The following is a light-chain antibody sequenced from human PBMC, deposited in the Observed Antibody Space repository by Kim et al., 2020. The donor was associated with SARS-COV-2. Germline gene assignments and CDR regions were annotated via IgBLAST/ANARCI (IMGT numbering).Light chain of an antibody. CDR2: DAS. CDR1: QDISNY. J-gene: IGKJ4*01. Sequence: DIQMTQPPSSLSASVGDRVTITCQASQDISNYLNWYQQKPGKAPKLLIYDASNLETGVPSRFSGSGSGTDFTFTISSLQPEDIATYYCQQYDNLPRTFGGGTKVDIK. V-gene: IGKV1-33*01. CDR3: QQYDNLPRT.